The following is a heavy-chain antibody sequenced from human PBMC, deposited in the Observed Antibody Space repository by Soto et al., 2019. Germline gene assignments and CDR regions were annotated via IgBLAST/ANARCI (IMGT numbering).Heavy chain of an antibody. Sequence: QVQLVQSGAEVKKPGASVKVSCKASGYTFTSYGISWVRQAPGQGLEWMGWISAYNGNTNYAQKLQGRVTMTTDTXTXTXCMELRSLRSDDTAVYYCARGLPNYDFWRDPYYFDYWGQGTLVTVSS. J-gene: IGHJ4*02. D-gene: IGHD3-3*01. V-gene: IGHV1-18*01. CDR1: GYTFTSYG. CDR2: ISAYNGNT. CDR3: ARGLPNYDFWRDPYYFDY.